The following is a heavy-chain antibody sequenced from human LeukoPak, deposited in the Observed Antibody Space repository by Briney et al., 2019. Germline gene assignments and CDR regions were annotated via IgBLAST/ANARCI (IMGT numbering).Heavy chain of an antibody. J-gene: IGHJ4*02. Sequence: ASVKVSCKASGYTFTSYYMHWVRQAPGQGLEWMGIINPSGGSTSYAQKFQGRVTMTEDTSTDTAYMELSSLRSEDTAVYYCATEIAAATGGGYYFDYWGQGTLVTVSS. V-gene: IGHV1-46*01. CDR1: GYTFTSYY. CDR3: ATEIAAATGGGYYFDY. CDR2: INPSGGST. D-gene: IGHD6-13*01.